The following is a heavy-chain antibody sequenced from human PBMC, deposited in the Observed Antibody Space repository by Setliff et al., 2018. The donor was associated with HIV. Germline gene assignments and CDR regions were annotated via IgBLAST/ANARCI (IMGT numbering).Heavy chain of an antibody. CDR1: GYTFTSYY. Sequence: GASVKVSCKAPGYTFTSYYIHWVRQAPGQGLEWMGIINPSGGSTNYAQKFQDRATMTRDTSTTTVYMDLRSLRSEDTAVYYCARARGRLSDFDIWGQGTMVTVSS. CDR3: ARARGRLSDFDI. V-gene: IGHV1-46*01. D-gene: IGHD3-10*01. CDR2: INPSGGST. J-gene: IGHJ3*02.